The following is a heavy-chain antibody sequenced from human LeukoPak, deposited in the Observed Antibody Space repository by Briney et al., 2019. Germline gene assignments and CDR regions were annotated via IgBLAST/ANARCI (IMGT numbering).Heavy chain of an antibody. J-gene: IGHJ4*02. CDR2: ISDDGRNK. CDR1: GFSFISYG. Sequence: GGSLRLSCAASGFSFISYGMHWVRQAPGKGLEWVGVISDDGRNKKYADSVKGRFTISRDNSKDTLYLQMNSLRDEDTAVYYCAKRPSDYGDYVTYFDYWGQGTLVTASS. CDR3: AKRPSDYGDYVTYFDY. D-gene: IGHD4-17*01. V-gene: IGHV3-30*18.